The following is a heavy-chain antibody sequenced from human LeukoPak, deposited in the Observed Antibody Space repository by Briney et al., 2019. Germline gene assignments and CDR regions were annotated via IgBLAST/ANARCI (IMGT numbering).Heavy chain of an antibody. V-gene: IGHV3-74*01. Sequence: PGGSLRLSCAASGFTFSTYWMHWVRQAPGEGLVWVSRINSDGSSTTYADSVKGRFTISRDNAKNTLYLQMSSLRVEDTAVYYCARVKLASQTAWFDPWGQGTLVTVSS. CDR2: INSDGSST. J-gene: IGHJ5*02. CDR1: GFTFSTYW. CDR3: ARVKLASQTAWFDP.